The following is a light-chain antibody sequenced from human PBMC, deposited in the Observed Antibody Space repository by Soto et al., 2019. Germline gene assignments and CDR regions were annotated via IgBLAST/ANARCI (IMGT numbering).Light chain of an antibody. CDR3: AAWDDSLVGVT. CDR1: SSNIVANY. V-gene: IGLV1-47*01. J-gene: IGLJ2*01. Sequence: QSVLTQPPSASGTPGQRVTISCSGSSSNIVANYVYWYHQLPGTAPKLLIHRNDQRPSGVPDRFSGSESGTSASLAISGLRSEDEADYYCAAWDDSLVGVTFGGGTKLTVL. CDR2: RND.